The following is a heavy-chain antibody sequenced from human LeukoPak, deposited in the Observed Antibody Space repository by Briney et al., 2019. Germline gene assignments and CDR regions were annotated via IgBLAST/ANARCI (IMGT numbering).Heavy chain of an antibody. D-gene: IGHD5-24*01. CDR3: AKDRPTWPINY. CDR2: ISYDGSNK. CDR1: GFTFSSYG. J-gene: IGHJ4*02. Sequence: GGSLRLSCAASGFTFSSYGMHWVRQAPGKGLEWVAVISYDGSNKYYADSVKGRFTISRDNSKNTLYLQMSSLRVEDTAVYYCAKDRPTWPINYWGQGTLVTVSS. V-gene: IGHV3-30*18.